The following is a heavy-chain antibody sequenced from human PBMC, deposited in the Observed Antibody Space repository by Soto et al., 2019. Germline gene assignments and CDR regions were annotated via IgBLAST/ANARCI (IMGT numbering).Heavy chain of an antibody. D-gene: IGHD5-12*01. J-gene: IGHJ6*02. V-gene: IGHV1-69*12. CDR3: ARAGIVATIVHYYYYGMDV. Sequence: QVQLVQSGAEVKKPGSSVKVSCKASGGTFSSYAISWVRQAPGQGLEWMGGIIPIFGTANYAQKFQGRVTITADESTSTAYMELSSLRSEDTAVYYCARAGIVATIVHYYYYGMDVWGQGTTVTVSS. CDR2: IIPIFGTA. CDR1: GGTFSSYA.